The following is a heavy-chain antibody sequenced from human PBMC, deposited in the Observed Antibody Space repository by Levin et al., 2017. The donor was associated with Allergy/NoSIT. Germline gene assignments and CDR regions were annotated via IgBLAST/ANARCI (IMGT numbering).Heavy chain of an antibody. J-gene: IGHJ4*02. CDR3: PKGPVGSNCYYFDY. CDR1: GFTFSRYA. CDR2: ITSSGGST. Sequence: GGSLRLSCAASGFTFSRYAMSWVRQAPGKGLEWVSTITSSGGSTYYADPVKGRFTISRDNSKNTLYLQMNSLRAEDTAIYYCPKGPVGSNCYYFDYWGQGPLVTVSS. V-gene: IGHV3-23*01. D-gene: IGHD6-13*01.